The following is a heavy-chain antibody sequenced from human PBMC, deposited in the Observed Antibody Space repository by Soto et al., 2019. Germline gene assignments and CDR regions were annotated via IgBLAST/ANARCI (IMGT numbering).Heavy chain of an antibody. CDR2: IYTSGST. CDR1: GGSINSYY. CDR3: ARDSVGMDV. J-gene: IGHJ6*02. V-gene: IGHV4-4*07. Sequence: SETLCLTCTVSGGSINSYYWSWIRQPAGKGLEWLGRIYTSGSTNYNPSLKSRVTMSVDTSQSQISLKLSSVTAADTAVYYCARDSVGMDVWGQGTTVTVSS.